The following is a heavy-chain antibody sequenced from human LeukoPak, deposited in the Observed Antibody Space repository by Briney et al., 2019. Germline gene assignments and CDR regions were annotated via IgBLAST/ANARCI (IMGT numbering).Heavy chain of an antibody. CDR2: INHSGST. CDR3: ARIASRDGYSPFDY. Sequence: SETLSLTCAVYGGSFSGYYWSWISQPPGKGLEWLGEINHSGSTNYNPSLKSRVTISVDTSKNQFSLKLSSVTAADTAVYYCARIASRDGYSPFDYWGQGTLVTVSS. V-gene: IGHV4-34*01. D-gene: IGHD5-24*01. J-gene: IGHJ4*02. CDR1: GGSFSGYY.